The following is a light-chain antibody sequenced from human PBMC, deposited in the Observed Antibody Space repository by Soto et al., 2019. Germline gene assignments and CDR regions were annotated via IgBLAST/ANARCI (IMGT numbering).Light chain of an antibody. CDR1: NSNIGNTY. CDR3: GAWDSGLSGYV. J-gene: IGLJ1*01. CDR2: ENN. V-gene: IGLV1-51*02. Sequence: QSVLTQPPSVSAAPGQKVTSSCSGSNSNIGNTYVSWYQQLPGTAPKLLIYENNKRPSGIPDRFSGSKSGTSATLGITGLQTGDEADYYCGAWDSGLSGYVFGTGTKLTVL.